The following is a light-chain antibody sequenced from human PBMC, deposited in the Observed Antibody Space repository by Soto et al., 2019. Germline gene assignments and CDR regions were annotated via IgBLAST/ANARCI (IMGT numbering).Light chain of an antibody. CDR2: GAS. CDR1: QSVSSS. J-gene: IGKJ2*01. Sequence: ETVMTQSPDTLSVSPGERVTLSCRASQSVSSSLAWYQQKPGQAPRLLIYGASTRATGIPARFSGSGSGTDFTLTISSLQSEDFAVYYCQQYHNWPPYTFGQGTKLEIK. V-gene: IGKV3-15*01. CDR3: QQYHNWPPYT.